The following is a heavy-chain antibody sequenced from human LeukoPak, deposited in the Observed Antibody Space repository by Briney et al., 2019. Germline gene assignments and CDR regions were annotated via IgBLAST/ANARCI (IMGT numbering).Heavy chain of an antibody. CDR1: GFTFSSYG. CDR2: ISYDGSNK. J-gene: IGHJ4*02. D-gene: IGHD3-22*01. V-gene: IGHV3-30*18. CDR3: AKGLYYYDSSGYYYFDY. Sequence: GSLRLSCAASGFTFSSYGMHWVRQAPGKGPEWVAVISYDGSNKYYADSVKGRFTISRDNSKNTLYLQMNSLRAEDTAVYYCAKGLYYYDSSGYYYFDYWGQGTLVTVSS.